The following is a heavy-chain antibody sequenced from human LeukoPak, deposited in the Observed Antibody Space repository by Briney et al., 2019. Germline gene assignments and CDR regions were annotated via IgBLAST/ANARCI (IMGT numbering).Heavy chain of an antibody. CDR1: GYTFTSYY. CDR3: ARVGGGDIVATIRRGYYYYYMDV. V-gene: IGHV1-46*01. CDR2: INPSGGST. J-gene: IGHJ6*03. Sequence: GASVKVSCKASGYTFTSYYMHWVRQAPGQGLEWMGIINPSGGSTSYAQKFQGRVTMTRDMSTSTVYMELSSLRSEDTAVYYCARVGGGDIVATIRRGYYYYYMDVWGKGTTVTISS. D-gene: IGHD5-12*01.